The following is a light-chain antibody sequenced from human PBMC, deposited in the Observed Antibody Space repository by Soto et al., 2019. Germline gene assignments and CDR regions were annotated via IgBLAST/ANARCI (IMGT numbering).Light chain of an antibody. CDR1: QSVNSN. J-gene: IGKJ4*01. Sequence: EIVMTQSPATLSVSPGERATLSCRASQSVNSNLAWYRQKPGQAPRLLISDAYTRATGVPARFSGSRSGTEFTLTISSLQSEDSGIYYCQQYNFWPPLTFGGGTKVEIK. CDR2: DAY. CDR3: QQYNFWPPLT. V-gene: IGKV3-15*01.